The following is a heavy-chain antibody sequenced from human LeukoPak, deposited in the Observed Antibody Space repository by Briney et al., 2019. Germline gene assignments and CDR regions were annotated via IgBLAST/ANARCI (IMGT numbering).Heavy chain of an antibody. J-gene: IGHJ4*02. V-gene: IGHV2-5*02. CDR1: GFSLSTSGVG. D-gene: IGHD4-23*01. Sequence: ASGPTLVKPTQTLTLTCTFSGFSLSTSGVGVGWIRQPPGKALEWLALIYWDDGERYSPSLKNRVTITKDTSKNQVVLTMTNMDPVDTGTYYCAHRTFYDYGGHFDSWGQGTLVTVSS. CDR3: AHRTFYDYGGHFDS. CDR2: IYWDDGE.